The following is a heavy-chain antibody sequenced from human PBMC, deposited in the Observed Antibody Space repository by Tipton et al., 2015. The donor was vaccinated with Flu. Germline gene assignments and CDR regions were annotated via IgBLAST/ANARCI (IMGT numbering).Heavy chain of an antibody. CDR2: IHRTGTT. J-gene: IGHJ4*02. D-gene: IGHD3-10*01. CDR1: GEALDNRYY. CDR3: ARTTYYYGSGSSDY. Sequence: GEALDNRYYWAWIRRPLGKGLEWIGNIHRTGTTYYNLSLKSRVTISVDRSKNQFTLTVRSVTAADTAVYYCARTTYYYGSGSSDYWGQGTLVTVSS. V-gene: IGHV4-38-2*01.